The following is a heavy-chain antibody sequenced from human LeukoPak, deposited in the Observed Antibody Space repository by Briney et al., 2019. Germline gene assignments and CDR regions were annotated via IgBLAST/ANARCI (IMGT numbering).Heavy chain of an antibody. CDR1: GFIISDYA. V-gene: IGHV3-64D*06. J-gene: IGHJ4*02. CDR3: VKDLYKGDSASWYFFHY. D-gene: IGHD6-13*01. Sequence: GGSLRLSCSASGFIISDYAMHWVRQAPGKGLEYVSAISANGGRTYYADSVKGRFTISRDTPKNTLYLQMSSLRAEDTAMYHCVKDLYKGDSASWYFFHYWGQGTLVTVSS. CDR2: ISANGGRT.